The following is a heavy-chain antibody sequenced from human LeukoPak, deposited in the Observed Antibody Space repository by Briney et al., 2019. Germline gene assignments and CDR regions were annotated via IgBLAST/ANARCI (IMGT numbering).Heavy chain of an antibody. Sequence: PGGSLRLSCAASGFTFTTYWMSWVRQLPGKGLECVANINQDGTEKYYVDSVKGRFTISRENAKNSLDLQMNSLRVKDTAIYYCVKVAKYYYGSETYYFFEHWGQGTPVTASS. D-gene: IGHD3-10*01. V-gene: IGHV3-7*01. CDR3: VKVAKYYYGSETYYFFEH. CDR1: GFTFTTYW. CDR2: INQDGTEK. J-gene: IGHJ4*02.